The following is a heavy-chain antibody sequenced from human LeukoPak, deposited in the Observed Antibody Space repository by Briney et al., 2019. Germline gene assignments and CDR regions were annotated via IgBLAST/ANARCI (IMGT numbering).Heavy chain of an antibody. D-gene: IGHD1-26*01. CDR3: ARDRWEQSTNWFDP. Sequence: SGGSLRLSCAASGFTFSSYSMNWVRQAPGKGLEWVSSISSSSSYIYYADSVKVRFTISRDNAKNSLYLQMNSLRAEDTAVYYCARDRWEQSTNWFDPWGQGTLVTVSS. CDR1: GFTFSSYS. V-gene: IGHV3-21*01. CDR2: ISSSSSYI. J-gene: IGHJ5*02.